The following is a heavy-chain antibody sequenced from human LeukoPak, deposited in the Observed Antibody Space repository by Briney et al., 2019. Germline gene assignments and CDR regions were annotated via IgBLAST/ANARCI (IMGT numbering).Heavy chain of an antibody. Sequence: SETLSLTCTVSGYSITTYYWSWVRQPPGKGLEWIGEINHSGSTNYNPSLKSRVTISVDTSKNQFSLKLSSVTAADTAVYYCARGPGGYDYVWGSYRYTYYFDYWGQGTLVTVSS. CDR3: ARGPGGYDYVWGSYRYTYYFDY. J-gene: IGHJ4*02. CDR2: INHSGST. D-gene: IGHD3-16*02. CDR1: GYSITTYY. V-gene: IGHV4-34*01.